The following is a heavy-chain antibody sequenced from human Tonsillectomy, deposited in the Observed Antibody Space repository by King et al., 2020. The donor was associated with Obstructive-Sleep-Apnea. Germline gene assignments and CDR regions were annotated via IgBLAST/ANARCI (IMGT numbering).Heavy chain of an antibody. V-gene: IGHV5-51*01. CDR1: GYSFTSYW. D-gene: IGHD3-10*01. CDR3: ARRAYYYGSGNHNWFDP. CDR2: FYPGDSDT. Sequence: QLVQSGAEVKKPGESLKISCKGSGYSFTSYWIGWVLQMPGKSLEWMGFFYPGDSDTRYSPSFQGQVTISADKSISTAYLQWRSLKASDTAMYYWARRAYYYGSGNHNWFDPWGQGTLVTVSS. J-gene: IGHJ5*02.